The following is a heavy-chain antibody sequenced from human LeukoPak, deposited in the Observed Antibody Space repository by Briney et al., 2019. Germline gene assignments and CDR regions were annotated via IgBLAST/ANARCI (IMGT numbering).Heavy chain of an antibody. CDR3: ARDLTHRRNYDNSGYQIVPAF. J-gene: IGHJ4*02. CDR2: ISAYNGHT. Sequence: GASVKVSCKGSGYIFTSYGISWVRQAPGQGLEWMGWISAYNGHTRYVQKLQDRVTMTTDTSTSTAYMDLRSLRSDDTAVYYCARDLTHRRNYDNSGYQIVPAFWGQGTLVTVSS. V-gene: IGHV1-18*01. D-gene: IGHD3-22*01. CDR1: GYIFTSYG.